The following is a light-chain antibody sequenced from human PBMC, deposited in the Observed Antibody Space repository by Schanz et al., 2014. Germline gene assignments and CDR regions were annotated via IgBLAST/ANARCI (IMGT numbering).Light chain of an antibody. CDR3: QSYDASLSGSV. J-gene: IGLJ3*02. V-gene: IGLV1-40*01. CDR2: SNT. Sequence: QSVLTQPPSVSGAPGQRVTISCTGTSSNFGEGYDVHWYQLLPGTAPKLLIYSNTNRPSGVPDRFSGSKSGTSASLTITGXXXXDEAEYFCQSYDASLSGSVFGGGTKLTVL. CDR1: SSNFGEGYD.